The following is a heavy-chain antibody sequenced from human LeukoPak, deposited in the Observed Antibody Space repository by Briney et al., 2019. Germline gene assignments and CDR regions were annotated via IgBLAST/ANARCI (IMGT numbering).Heavy chain of an antibody. Sequence: SVKVSCKASGDILNRYSISWVRQAPGEGLEWVGDTIPMFGSANYAEKLQGRVTITTDHSTSTAFLELSSLSSEDTAVYYCARVGRSRGALPNPNHYLDVWGKGTTVIVSS. V-gene: IGHV1-69*05. CDR3: ARVGRSRGALPNPNHYLDV. D-gene: IGHD1-14*01. CDR1: GDILNRYS. CDR2: TIPMFGSA. J-gene: IGHJ6*03.